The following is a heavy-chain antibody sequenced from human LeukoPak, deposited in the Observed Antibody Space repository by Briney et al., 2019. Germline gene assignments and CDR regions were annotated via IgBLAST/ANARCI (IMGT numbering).Heavy chain of an antibody. CDR3: ARSSRRVLWFGVYFDY. J-gene: IGHJ4*02. Sequence: SETLSLTCTVSGYSISSGYYWGWIRQPPGKGLEWIGSIYHSGSTYYNPSLKSRVTISVDTSKNQFSLKLSSVTAADTAVYYCARSSRRVLWFGVYFDYWGQGTLVTVSS. V-gene: IGHV4-38-2*02. CDR1: GYSISSGYY. D-gene: IGHD3-10*01. CDR2: IYHSGST.